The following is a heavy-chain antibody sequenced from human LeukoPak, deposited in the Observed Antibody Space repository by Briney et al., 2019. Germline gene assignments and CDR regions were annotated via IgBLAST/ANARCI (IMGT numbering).Heavy chain of an antibody. V-gene: IGHV4-39*01. CDR1: GGSISSSSYY. CDR2: IYYSGSP. Sequence: NASETLSLTCTVSGGSISSSSYYWGWIRQPPGKGLEWIGNIYYSGSPYYNPSLKSRLTVSVDTARNQFSLKLTSVTAADTAVYYCASRYSSSWYEGYFDYWGQGTLVTVSS. CDR3: ASRYSSSWYEGYFDY. J-gene: IGHJ4*02. D-gene: IGHD6-13*01.